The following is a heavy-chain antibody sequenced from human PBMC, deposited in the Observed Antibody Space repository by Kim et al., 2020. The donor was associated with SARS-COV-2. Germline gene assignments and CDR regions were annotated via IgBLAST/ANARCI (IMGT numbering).Heavy chain of an antibody. CDR1: GFTFSSYS. J-gene: IGHJ4*02. CDR2: ISSSSSYI. D-gene: IGHD6-19*01. Sequence: GGSLRLSCAASGFTFSSYSMNWVRQAPGKGLEWVSSISSSSSYIYYADSVKGRFTISRDNAKNSLYLQMNSLRAEDTAVYYCARDPRGRYSSGWGLRWGQGTLVTVSS. CDR3: ARDPRGRYSSGWGLR. V-gene: IGHV3-21*01.